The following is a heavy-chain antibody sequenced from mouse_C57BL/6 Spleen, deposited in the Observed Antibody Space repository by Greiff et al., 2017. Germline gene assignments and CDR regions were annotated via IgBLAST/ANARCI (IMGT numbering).Heavy chain of an antibody. CDR3: ASGYYYGSSPFAY. D-gene: IGHD1-1*01. J-gene: IGHJ3*01. CDR2: IDPSDSET. CDR1: GYTFTSYW. Sequence: QVQLQQPGAELVRPGSSVKLSCKASGYTFTSYWMHWVKQRPIQGLEWIGNIDPSDSETHYNQKFKDKATFTVDKSSSTAYMQLSSLTSEDSAVYYCASGYYYGSSPFAYWGQGTLVTVSA. V-gene: IGHV1-52*01.